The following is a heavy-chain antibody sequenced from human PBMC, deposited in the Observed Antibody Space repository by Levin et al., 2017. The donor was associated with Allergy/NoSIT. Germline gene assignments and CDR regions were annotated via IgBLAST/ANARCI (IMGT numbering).Heavy chain of an antibody. CDR1: GFPLSSYW. Sequence: GGSLRLSCAASGFPLSSYWMTWVRQAPGKGLEWVANIKEDGGEKYYVDSVKGRFTISRDNAKNSLYLQMNSLRAEDTAVYYCAGFLRVVTLDCWGQGTLVTVSS. CDR2: IKEDGGEK. D-gene: IGHD4-23*01. J-gene: IGHJ4*02. CDR3: AGFLRVVTLDC. V-gene: IGHV3-7*01.